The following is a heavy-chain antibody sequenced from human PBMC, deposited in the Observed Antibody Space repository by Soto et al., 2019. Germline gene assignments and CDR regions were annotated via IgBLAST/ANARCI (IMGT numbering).Heavy chain of an antibody. CDR2: ISTYSGDT. V-gene: IGHV1-18*01. J-gene: IGHJ5*02. Sequence: QVHLVQSGVEVKTPGASVKVSCQASGYTFFTYDISWVRQAPGQGLEWMGWISTYSGDTKYAQKVQGRVTMTTDTSTTTADLELRSLRSADTAVYYCARHHGPTTSENWFDPWGQGTLVTVSS. CDR1: GYTFFTYD. D-gene: IGHD5-12*01. CDR3: ARHHGPTTSENWFDP.